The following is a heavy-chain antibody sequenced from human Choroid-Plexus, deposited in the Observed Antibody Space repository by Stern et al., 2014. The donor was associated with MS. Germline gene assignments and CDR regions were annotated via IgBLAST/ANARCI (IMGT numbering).Heavy chain of an antibody. V-gene: IGHV3-30*18. D-gene: IGHD2/OR15-2a*01. CDR2: VTYDGSNK. Sequence: DQLVESGGGVVQPGRPLRLSCVASGFTFGSCAMHWVRQAPGKGLEWVAGVTYDGSNKYYAVSVKGRFTISRDNSQNTLYMQMSSLRPEDTAVYYCAKDRQYLTYFFDHWGQGARVTVSS. CDR1: GFTFGSCA. J-gene: IGHJ5*02. CDR3: AKDRQYLTYFFDH.